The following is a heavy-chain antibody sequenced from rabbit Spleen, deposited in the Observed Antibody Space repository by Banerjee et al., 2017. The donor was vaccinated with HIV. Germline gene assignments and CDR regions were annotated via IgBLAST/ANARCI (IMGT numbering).Heavy chain of an antibody. J-gene: IGHJ4*01. CDR3: ARDPAYASSSGYNIPYL. Sequence: QEQLVEYGGDLVQPEGSLTLTCTASGFSFSSGDYMCWVRQAPGKGLEWISCIAGSSSGFTYSATWAKGRFTCSKTSSTTVTLQMPSLTVADTATYFCARDPAYASSSGYNIPYLWGQGTLVTVS. D-gene: IGHD1-1*01. CDR1: GFSFSSGDY. V-gene: IGHV1S45*01. CDR2: IAGSSSGFT.